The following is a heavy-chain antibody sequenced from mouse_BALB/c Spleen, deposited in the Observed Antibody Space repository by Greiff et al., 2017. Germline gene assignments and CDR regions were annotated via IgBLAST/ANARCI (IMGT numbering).Heavy chain of an antibody. V-gene: IGHV1-80*01. CDR1: GYAFSSYW. Sequence: QGQLQQSGAELVRPGSSVKISCKASGYAFSSYWMNWVKQRPGQGLEWIGQIYPGDGDTNYNGKFKGKATLTADKSSSTAYMQLSSLTSEDSAVYFCARSPYGNYDAMDYWGQGTSVTVSS. CDR3: ARSPYGNYDAMDY. D-gene: IGHD2-10*02. CDR2: IYPGDGDT. J-gene: IGHJ4*01.